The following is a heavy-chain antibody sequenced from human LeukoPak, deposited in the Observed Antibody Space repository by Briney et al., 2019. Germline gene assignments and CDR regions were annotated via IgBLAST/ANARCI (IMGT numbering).Heavy chain of an antibody. V-gene: IGHV3-53*01. CDR2: IYSGGST. Sequence: PGGSLRLSCAASGFTVSSNYMSWVRQAPGKGLEWVSVIYSGGSTYYADSVKGRFTISRDNSKNTLYLQMNNLRAEDTAVYYCARAKSGNRIPGDYWGQGTLVTVSS. CDR1: GFTVSSNY. CDR3: ARAKSGNRIPGDY. D-gene: IGHD1-26*01. J-gene: IGHJ4*02.